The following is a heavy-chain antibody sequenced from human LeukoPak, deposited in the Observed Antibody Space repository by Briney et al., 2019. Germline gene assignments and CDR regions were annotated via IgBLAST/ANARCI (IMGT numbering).Heavy chain of an antibody. CDR3: ARDLRVYSSSSPFDY. V-gene: IGHV3-33*01. D-gene: IGHD6-6*01. J-gene: IGHJ4*02. CDR1: GFNFSNYG. CDR2: IWYDENNK. Sequence: GGSLRLSCAASGFNFSNYGMHWVRQAPGKGLEWVAVIWYDENNKHYADSVKGRFTISRDNSKNTVYLQMNSLRAEDTAVYYCARDLRVYSSSSPFDYWGQGTLVTVSS.